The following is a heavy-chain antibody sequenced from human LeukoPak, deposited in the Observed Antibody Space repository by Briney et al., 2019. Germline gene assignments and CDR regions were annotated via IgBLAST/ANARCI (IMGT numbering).Heavy chain of an antibody. CDR3: ARGGQSYCGGDCYSGV. V-gene: IGHV3-23*01. CDR2: ISDSGGST. CDR1: GIALSNYG. Sequence: GGSLRLSCAVSGIALSNYGMSWVRQAPGKGLEWVAGISDSGGSTNYADSVKGRFTISRDNAKNSLYLQMNSLRAEDTAVYYCARGGQSYCGGDCYSGVWGQGTLVTVSS. D-gene: IGHD2-21*02. J-gene: IGHJ4*02.